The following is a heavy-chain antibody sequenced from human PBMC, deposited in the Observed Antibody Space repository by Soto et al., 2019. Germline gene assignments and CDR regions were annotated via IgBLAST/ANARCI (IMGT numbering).Heavy chain of an antibody. J-gene: IGHJ5*02. V-gene: IGHV4-30-4*01. D-gene: IGHD1-26*01. CDR2: IYYSGST. Sequence: QVQLQESGPGLVKPSQTLSLTCTVSGGSISSGDYYWSWLRQPPGKGLEWIGYIYYSGSTYYTPSLKRRVTIAVDTAKNQFPLKLSAGTAADTAVDDWAREWEVTTCGYNWFDPWGQGTLVTVSS. CDR3: AREWEVTTCGYNWFDP. CDR1: GGSISSGDYY.